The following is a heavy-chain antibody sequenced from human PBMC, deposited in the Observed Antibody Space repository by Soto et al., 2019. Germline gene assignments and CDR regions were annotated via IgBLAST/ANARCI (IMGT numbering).Heavy chain of an antibody. Sequence: QVQLQESGPGLVKPSQTLSLTCTVSGGSINSGGYYWSWIRQHPGKGLEWIGYIFYSGSTYYNPSLKSRVTTSVDMSNNQFSLKLSSVTAADTAVYYCASVGGSGSQFDNWGQGSLVTVSS. J-gene: IGHJ4*02. CDR1: GGSINSGGYY. D-gene: IGHD3-10*01. CDR2: IFYSGST. CDR3: ASVGGSGSQFDN. V-gene: IGHV4-31*03.